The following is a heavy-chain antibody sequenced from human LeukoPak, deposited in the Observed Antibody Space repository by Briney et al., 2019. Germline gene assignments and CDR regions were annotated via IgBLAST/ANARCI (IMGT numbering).Heavy chain of an antibody. CDR3: AKDAYYSSGTYADY. V-gene: IGHV3-30*18. Sequence: PVGSLRLSSAASGFTFSSYAMHWGREAPGKGVEWGAVTSKDGNNKYYADSVKGVFTISRDNSKETLYLQMNSLRVEDTALYYCAKDAYYSSGTYADYWGQGTLVTVSS. CDR2: TSKDGNNK. CDR1: GFTFSSYA. J-gene: IGHJ4*02. D-gene: IGHD3-10*01.